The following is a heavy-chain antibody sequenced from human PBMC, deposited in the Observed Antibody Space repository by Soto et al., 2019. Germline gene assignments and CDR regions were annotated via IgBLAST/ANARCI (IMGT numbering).Heavy chain of an antibody. J-gene: IGHJ4*02. CDR3: ARGWYGDFEY. CDR2: INHSGST. CDR1: GGSFSGYY. D-gene: IGHD4-17*01. V-gene: IGHV4-34*01. Sequence: SETLSLTCAVYGGSFSGYYWSWIRQPPGKGLEWIGEINHSGSTNYNPSLKSRVTISVDTSKNQFSLKLSSVTAADTAVYYCARGWYGDFEYWGQGTLVTVSS.